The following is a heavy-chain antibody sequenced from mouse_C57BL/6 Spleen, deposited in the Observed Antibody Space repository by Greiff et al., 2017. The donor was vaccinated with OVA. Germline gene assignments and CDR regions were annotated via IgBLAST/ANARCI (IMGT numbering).Heavy chain of an antibody. CDR2: IYPSDSET. V-gene: IGHV1-52*01. D-gene: IGHD1-1*02. Sequence: QVQLQQPGAELVRPGSSVKLSCKASGYTFTSYWMHWVKQRPIQGLEWIGNIYPSDSETHYNQKFKDKATLTVDKSSSTAYMQLSSLTSEDSAVYYCARGEAYGKAMDYWGQGTSVTVSS. CDR1: GYTFTSYW. J-gene: IGHJ4*01. CDR3: ARGEAYGKAMDY.